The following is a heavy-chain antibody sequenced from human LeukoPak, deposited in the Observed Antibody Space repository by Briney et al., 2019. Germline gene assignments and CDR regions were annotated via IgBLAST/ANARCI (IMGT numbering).Heavy chain of an antibody. Sequence: ASVKVSCKASGYTFTGYYMHWVLQAPGQGLEWMGWINPNSGGTNYAQKFQGRVTMTRDTSISTAYMELSRLRSDDTAVYYCARVESYYDSSGSPFDYWGQGTLVTVSS. CDR2: INPNSGGT. V-gene: IGHV1-2*02. D-gene: IGHD3-22*01. CDR1: GYTFTGYY. CDR3: ARVESYYDSSGSPFDY. J-gene: IGHJ4*02.